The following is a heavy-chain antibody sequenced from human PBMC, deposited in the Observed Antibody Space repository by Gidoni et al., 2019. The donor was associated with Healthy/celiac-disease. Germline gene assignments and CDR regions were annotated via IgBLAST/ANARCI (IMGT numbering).Heavy chain of an antibody. D-gene: IGHD2-15*01. CDR1: GFTFSSYA. J-gene: IGHJ4*02. Sequence: QVQLVESGGGVVQPGRSLRLSCAASGFTFSSYAMHWVRQAQGKGLEWVAVISYDGSNKYYADSVKGRFTISRDNSKNTLYLQMNSLRAEDTAVYYCAREEGLRVDYWGQGTLVTVSA. CDR2: ISYDGSNK. V-gene: IGHV3-30-3*01. CDR3: AREEGLRVDY.